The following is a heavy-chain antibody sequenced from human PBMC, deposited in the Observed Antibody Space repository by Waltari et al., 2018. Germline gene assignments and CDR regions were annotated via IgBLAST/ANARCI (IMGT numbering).Heavy chain of an antibody. CDR1: GFPFRSFE. D-gene: IGHD4-17*01. CDR2: ISSSGSTI. J-gene: IGHJ5*02. CDR3: ARARLRSKFNWFDP. V-gene: IGHV3-48*03. Sequence: EVQLVESGGGLVPPGGSLETLCSASGFPFRSFEINWVRPAPGKGLEWVSYISSSGSTIYYADSVKGRFTISRDNAKNSLYLQMNSLRAEDTAVYYCARARLRSKFNWFDPWGQGTLVTVSS.